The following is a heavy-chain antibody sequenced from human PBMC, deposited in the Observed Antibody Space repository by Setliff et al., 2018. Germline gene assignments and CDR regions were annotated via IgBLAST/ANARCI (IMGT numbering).Heavy chain of an antibody. CDR1: RYTFNGYY. Sequence: GASVKVSCKAFRYTFNGYYIHWVRQTPGQGLEWMGRINPSSGGTDDAQNFLGRVTMTRDTAISTAYMELSRLTSDDTAVYYCARAEYTSSSLYYYMDVWGKGTTVTVS. CDR3: ARAEYTSSSLYYYMDV. CDR2: INPSSGGT. J-gene: IGHJ6*03. D-gene: IGHD6-6*01. V-gene: IGHV1-2*06.